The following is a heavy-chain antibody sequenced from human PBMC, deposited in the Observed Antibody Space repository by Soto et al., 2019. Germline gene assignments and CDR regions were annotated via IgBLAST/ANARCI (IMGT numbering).Heavy chain of an antibody. CDR3: AHRPSGWYLFDY. J-gene: IGHJ4*02. D-gene: IGHD6-19*01. V-gene: IGHV2-5*01. CDR1: GFSLSTSGLG. Sequence: QITLKESGPTLVRPTQTLTLTCTFSGFSLSTSGLGVGWIRQPPGKALEWLALIYWNDDKRYSPSLKARLTITKDTSKSQVVLTMTNMDPVDTATYFCAHRPSGWYLFDYWGQGTLVTVSS. CDR2: IYWNDDK.